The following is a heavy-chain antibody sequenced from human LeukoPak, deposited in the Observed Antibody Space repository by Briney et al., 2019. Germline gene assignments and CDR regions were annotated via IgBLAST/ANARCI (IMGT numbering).Heavy chain of an antibody. V-gene: IGHV4-39*01. J-gene: IGHJ4*02. CDR3: ITDFDY. D-gene: IGHD1-14*01. CDR2: IYYSGST. Sequence: PSETLSLTCTVSGGSVSSTDYSWGWTRQPPGKGLEWIGSIYYSGSTYYNPSLKSRVTISVDTSKNQFSLKLNAVTAADTAVYYCITDFDYWGQGTLVTVSS. CDR1: GGSVSSTDYS.